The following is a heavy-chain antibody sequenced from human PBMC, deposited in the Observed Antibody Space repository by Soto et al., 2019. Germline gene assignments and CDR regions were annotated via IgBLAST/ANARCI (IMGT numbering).Heavy chain of an antibody. CDR3: AATFNYIWGSYRYTALDY. Sequence: QVQLQQWGAGLLKPSETLSLTCAVYGGSFSGYYWSWIRQPPGKGLEWIGEINHSGSTNYNPSLKSRVTISEDTSKNQFSLKLSSVTAADTAVYYCAATFNYIWGSYRYTALDYWGQGTLVTVSS. CDR2: INHSGST. J-gene: IGHJ4*02. V-gene: IGHV4-34*01. CDR1: GGSFSGYY. D-gene: IGHD3-16*02.